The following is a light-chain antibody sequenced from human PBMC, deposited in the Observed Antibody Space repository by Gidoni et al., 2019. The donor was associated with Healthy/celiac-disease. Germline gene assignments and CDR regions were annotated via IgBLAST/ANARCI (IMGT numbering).Light chain of an antibody. J-gene: IGKJ1*01. CDR3: QQYGSSLRT. Sequence: EIVLTQSPGTLSLSPGERATLSCRARQSVSSSYLAWYQQKPGQAPRLLIYGASSRATGIPDRFSGRGSGTDFTLTISRLEPEDFAVYYCQQYGSSLRTFGQGTKVEIK. V-gene: IGKV3-20*01. CDR1: QSVSSSY. CDR2: GAS.